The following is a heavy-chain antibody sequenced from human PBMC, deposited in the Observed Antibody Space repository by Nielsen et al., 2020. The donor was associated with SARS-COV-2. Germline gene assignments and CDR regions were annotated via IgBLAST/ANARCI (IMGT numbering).Heavy chain of an antibody. CDR2: ISYDGSNK. J-gene: IGHJ4*02. V-gene: IGHV3-30-3*01. CDR1: GFTFSSYA. Sequence: GGSLRLSCAASGFTFSSYAMHWVRQAPGKGLEWVAVISYDGSNKYYADSVKGRFTISRDNSKNTLYLQMNSLRAEDTAVYYCARGSEYSSSPHDYWGQGTLVTVSS. CDR3: ARGSEYSSSPHDY. D-gene: IGHD6-6*01.